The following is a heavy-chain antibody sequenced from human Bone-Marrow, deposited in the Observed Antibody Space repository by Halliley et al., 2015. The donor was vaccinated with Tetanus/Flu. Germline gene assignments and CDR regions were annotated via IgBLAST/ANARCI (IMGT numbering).Heavy chain of an antibody. CDR2: IDTDGKRT. Sequence: SLRLSCEASGFTFRSYWMHWVRQSQRKGLEWVARIDTDGKRTTYAHSVEGRSTVSRDDAKNTVYLQIDSLRVEDTAVYFCVRDKLRWNHVGFYYGFDIWGRGTTVTVSS. J-gene: IGHJ6*02. CDR3: VRDKLRWNHVGFYYGFDI. D-gene: IGHD1-1*01. V-gene: IGHV3-74*03. CDR1: GFTFRSYW.